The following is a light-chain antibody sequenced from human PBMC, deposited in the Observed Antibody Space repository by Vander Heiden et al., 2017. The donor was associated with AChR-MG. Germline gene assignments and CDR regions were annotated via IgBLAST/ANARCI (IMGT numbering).Light chain of an antibody. CDR1: QSLLHSDGYHY. J-gene: IGKJ1*01. Sequence: DIVMTQSPLSLPVTPGEPASISCRSSQSLLHSDGYHYLEWYLQKPGQSPQLLIYLGSHRASGVPDRFSGSGAGTDFTLKISRVEAEDVGVYYCRQLRQTPWTFGQRTKVEIK. CDR2: LGS. V-gene: IGKV2-28*01. CDR3: RQLRQTPWT.